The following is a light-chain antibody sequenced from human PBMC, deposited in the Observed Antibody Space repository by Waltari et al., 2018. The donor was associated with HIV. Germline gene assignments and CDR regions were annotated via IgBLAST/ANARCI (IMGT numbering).Light chain of an antibody. CDR1: QSVSSSY. CDR2: GAS. J-gene: IGKJ1*01. V-gene: IGKV3-20*01. Sequence: IVLTQSPGTLSLSPGERATLSCRASQSVSSSYLAWYQQKPGQAPRLLIYGASSRATGIPDRFSGSGPGTDFTLTISRLEPEDFAVYYCQQYETFGQGTKVEIK. CDR3: QQYET.